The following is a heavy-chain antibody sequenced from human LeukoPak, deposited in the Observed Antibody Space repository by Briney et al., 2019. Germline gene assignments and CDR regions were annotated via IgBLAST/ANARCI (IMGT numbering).Heavy chain of an antibody. Sequence: PGGSLRLSCAASGFTVSSNYMSWVRQAPGKGLEWVSVIYSGGSTYYADSVKGRFTISRDNSKNTLYLQMNSLRAEDTAVYYCAATLVDIVATTVYYYGMDVWGQGTTVTVSS. V-gene: IGHV3-53*01. D-gene: IGHD5-12*01. CDR2: IYSGGST. CDR1: GFTVSSNY. J-gene: IGHJ6*02. CDR3: AATLVDIVATTVYYYGMDV.